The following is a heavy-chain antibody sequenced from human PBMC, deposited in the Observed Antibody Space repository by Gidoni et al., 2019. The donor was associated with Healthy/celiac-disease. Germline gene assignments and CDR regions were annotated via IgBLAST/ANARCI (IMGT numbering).Heavy chain of an antibody. CDR2: ISSSSSYI. V-gene: IGHV3-21*01. CDR1: GVTLGTYS. D-gene: IGHD2-21*02. Sequence: EVQLVESGGGLGKSWGSLGISCAASGVTLGTYSMNWGRQAPGKGLEWVSSISSSSSYIYYADSVKGRFTISRDNAKNSLYLQMNSLRAEDTAVYYCARDLCGGDCYAGDYWGQGTLVTVSS. J-gene: IGHJ4*02. CDR3: ARDLCGGDCYAGDY.